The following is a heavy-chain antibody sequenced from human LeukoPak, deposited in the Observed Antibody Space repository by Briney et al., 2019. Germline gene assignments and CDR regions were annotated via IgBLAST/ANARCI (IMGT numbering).Heavy chain of an antibody. D-gene: IGHD3-9*01. CDR1: GYTFTSYD. Sequence: GASVKVSCKASGYTFTSYDINWVRQATGQGLEWMGWMNPNSGNTGYAPKLQGRVTMTTDTSTSTASMELTSLRSDDTAVYYCARMLDYDILSGYSSPFDYWGQGTLVSVSS. V-gene: IGHV1-8*02. CDR3: ARMLDYDILSGYSSPFDY. J-gene: IGHJ4*02. CDR2: MNPNSGNT.